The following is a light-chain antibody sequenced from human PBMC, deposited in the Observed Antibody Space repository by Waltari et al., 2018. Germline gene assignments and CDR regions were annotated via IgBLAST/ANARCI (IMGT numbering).Light chain of an antibody. CDR2: KDS. V-gene: IGLV3-25*03. CDR1: ALPKQS. CDR3: QSADSSGTWVV. Sequence: SYELTQPPSVSVSQGQTARIPCSGDALPKQSAYCYQQKPGRAPVLVIYKDSERPSGIPERFSGSSSGTTVTLTISGVQAEDEADYYCQSADSSGTWVVFGGGTKLTVL. J-gene: IGLJ2*01.